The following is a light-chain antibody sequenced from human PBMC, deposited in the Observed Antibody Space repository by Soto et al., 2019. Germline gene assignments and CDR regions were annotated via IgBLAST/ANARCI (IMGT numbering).Light chain of an antibody. J-gene: IGLJ1*01. V-gene: IGLV1-44*01. Sequence: QSVLTQPPSASGTPGQRVTFSCSGSSSNIGSSTVNWYQQVPGMAPKLLIYNSSQRPSGVPDRFSGSKSGTSASLAISGLQSEDEADYFCAAWDGSLNAYVFGTGTKVTVL. CDR2: NSS. CDR1: SSNIGSST. CDR3: AAWDGSLNAYV.